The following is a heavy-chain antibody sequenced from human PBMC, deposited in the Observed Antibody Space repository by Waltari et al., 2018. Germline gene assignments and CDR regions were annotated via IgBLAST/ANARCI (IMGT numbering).Heavy chain of an antibody. J-gene: IGHJ2*01. Sequence: EVQLVESGGGLVQPGGSLRLSCAASGLPFRSYRMNWVRQAPGKGLEWVSYISSSSSTIYYADSVKGRFTISRDNAKNSLYLQMNSLRAEDTAVYYCARDSSVVWYFDLWGRGTLVTVSS. V-gene: IGHV3-48*01. D-gene: IGHD3-22*01. CDR2: ISSSSSTI. CDR3: ARDSSVVWYFDL. CDR1: GLPFRSYR.